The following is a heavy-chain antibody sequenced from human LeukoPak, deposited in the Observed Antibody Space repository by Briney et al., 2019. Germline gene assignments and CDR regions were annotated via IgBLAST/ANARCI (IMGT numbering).Heavy chain of an antibody. D-gene: IGHD4-17*01. CDR1: GFTFSSYS. CDR2: ISSSSSYI. CDR3: ARESSPDYGDYDYYGMDV. V-gene: IGHV3-21*01. J-gene: IGHJ6*02. Sequence: PGGSLRLSCAASGFTFSSYSMNWVRQAPGKGLEWVSYISSSSSYIYYADSVKGRFTISRDNAKNSLYLQMNSLRAEDTAVYYCARESSPDYGDYDYYGMDVWGQGTTVTVSS.